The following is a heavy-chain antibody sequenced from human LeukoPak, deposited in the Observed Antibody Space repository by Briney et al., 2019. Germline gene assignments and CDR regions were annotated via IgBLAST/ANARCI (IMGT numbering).Heavy chain of an antibody. Sequence: LGGSLRLSCAASGFTFSSYGMHWVRQAPGNGLDWVAFLRYDGSNKYYADSVKGRFTISRDNSKNTLYLQMNSLRAEDTAVYYCAKDSGIYYYYYYMDVWGKGTTVTVSS. CDR1: GFTFSSYG. J-gene: IGHJ6*03. V-gene: IGHV3-30*02. CDR2: LRYDGSNK. CDR3: AKDSGIYYYYYYMDV.